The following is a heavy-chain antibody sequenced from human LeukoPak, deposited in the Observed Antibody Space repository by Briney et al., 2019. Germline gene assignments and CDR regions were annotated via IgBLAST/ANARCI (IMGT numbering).Heavy chain of an antibody. D-gene: IGHD6-19*01. Sequence: SETLTLTCTVSGGSISSYYWSWIRQPAGKGLEWIGRIYTSGSTNYNPSLKSRVTMSVDTSKNQFSLKLSSVTAADTAVYYCASSPRVAGLGYYWGQGTLVTVSS. CDR2: IYTSGST. V-gene: IGHV4-4*07. CDR3: ASSPRVAGLGYY. J-gene: IGHJ4*02. CDR1: GGSISSYY.